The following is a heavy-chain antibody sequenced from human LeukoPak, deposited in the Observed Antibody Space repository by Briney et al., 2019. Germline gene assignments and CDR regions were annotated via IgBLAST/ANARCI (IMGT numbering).Heavy chain of an antibody. CDR3: AGGDSSSWFYYYYYMDV. CDR2: IKQDGSEK. CDR1: GFTFSSHW. V-gene: IGHV3-7*01. D-gene: IGHD6-13*01. J-gene: IGHJ6*03. Sequence: PGGSLRLSCAASGFTFSSHWMSWVRQAPGKGLEWVANIKQDGSEKYYVDSVKGRFTISRDNAKNSLYLQMNSLRAEDTAVYYCAGGDSSSWFYYYYYMDVWGKGTTVTVSS.